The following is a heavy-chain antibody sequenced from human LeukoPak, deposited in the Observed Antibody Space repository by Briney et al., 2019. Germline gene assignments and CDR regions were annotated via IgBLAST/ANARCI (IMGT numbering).Heavy chain of an antibody. J-gene: IGHJ3*02. D-gene: IGHD4-23*01. V-gene: IGHV3-23*01. CDR1: GFTFSSYA. CDR2: ISGSGGST. CDR3: ARGGNPNDAFDI. Sequence: GGSLRLSCAASGFTFSSYAMSWVRQAPGKGLEWVSAISGSGGSTYYADSVKGRFTISRDNSKNTLYLQMNSLRAEDTAVYYCARGGNPNDAFDIWGQGTMVTVSS.